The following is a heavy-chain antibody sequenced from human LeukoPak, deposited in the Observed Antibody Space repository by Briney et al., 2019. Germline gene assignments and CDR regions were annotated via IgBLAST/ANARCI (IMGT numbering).Heavy chain of an antibody. D-gene: IGHD3-22*01. V-gene: IGHV1-18*01. CDR1: GFTFTSYA. J-gene: IGHJ4*02. Sequence: ASVKVSCKASGFTFTSYAISWVRQAPGQGLEWMGWISAYNGDTNYAQKLQGRITMTTDTSTTTAYMELMSLRSDDTAVYYCARDSKYYYDTSRWRPPVDYWGQGTLVTVSS. CDR3: ARDSKYYYDTSRWRPPVDY. CDR2: ISAYNGDT.